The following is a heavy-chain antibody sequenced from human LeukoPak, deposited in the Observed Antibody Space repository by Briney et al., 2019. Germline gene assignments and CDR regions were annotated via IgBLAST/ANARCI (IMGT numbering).Heavy chain of an antibody. CDR1: GFTFSDYY. Sequence: PGGSLRLSCAASGFTFSDYYMTWIRQAPGKGLEWISYISSSGDAIYYADSVKGRFTISRDNAKNSLYLQMTSLRAEDTAVYYCARDRNDGDYYYYYMDVWGKGTTVTVSS. J-gene: IGHJ6*03. CDR3: ARDRNDGDYYYYYMDV. V-gene: IGHV3-11*04. D-gene: IGHD1-1*01. CDR2: ISSSGDAI.